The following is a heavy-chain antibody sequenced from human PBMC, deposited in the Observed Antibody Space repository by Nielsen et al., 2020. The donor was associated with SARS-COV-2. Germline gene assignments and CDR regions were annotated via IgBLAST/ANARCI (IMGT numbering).Heavy chain of an antibody. J-gene: IGHJ6*02. V-gene: IGHV3-53*04. Sequence: GESLKISCAASDFTVSSSYMTWVRQGPGKGLEWVSVISSGGSTYYADSVKGRFTISRHNSKNTLYLQMSSLRPEDTAVYYCARMRPGYCSSTSCYYYYGMDVWGQGTTVTVSS. CDR1: DFTVSSSY. D-gene: IGHD2-2*01. CDR3: ARMRPGYCSSTSCYYYYGMDV. CDR2: ISSGGST.